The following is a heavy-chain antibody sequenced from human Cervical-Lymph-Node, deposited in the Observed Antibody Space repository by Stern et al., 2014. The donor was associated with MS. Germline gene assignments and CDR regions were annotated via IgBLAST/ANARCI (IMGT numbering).Heavy chain of an antibody. CDR3: AREAAA. CDR1: GYTFTSYC. CDR2: INPSDGST. D-gene: IGHD6-13*01. J-gene: IGHJ4*02. Sequence: QVQLVQSGAEVKTPGASVKVSCKASGYTFTSYCMHWVRQAPGQGLEWMGVINPSDGSTTYAQKIQGRVTMTRDTSTTTVYMELSSLRSEDTAVYYCAREAAAWGQGTLVTVSS. V-gene: IGHV1-46*01.